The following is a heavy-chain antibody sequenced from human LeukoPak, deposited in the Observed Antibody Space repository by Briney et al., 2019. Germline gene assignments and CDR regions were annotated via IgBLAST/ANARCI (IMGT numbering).Heavy chain of an antibody. J-gene: IGHJ4*02. CDR2: LYSAGST. CDR3: ASGGLGARKYYSDPFHY. CDR1: GFTVSSNY. V-gene: IGHV3-53*01. Sequence: GGSLRLSCGVSGFTVSSNYVSWVRQAPGKGLEWVSILYSAGSTYYADSVRGRFTISRDSSKNTVCLQMNSLRAEDTAIYYCASGGLGARKYYSDPFHYWGQGTLVTVSS. D-gene: IGHD3-10*01.